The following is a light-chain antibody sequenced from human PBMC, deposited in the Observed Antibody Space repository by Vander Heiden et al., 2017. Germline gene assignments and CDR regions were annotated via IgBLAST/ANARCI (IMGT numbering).Light chain of an antibody. J-gene: IGKJ2*01. Sequence: DIVLTQSPATLSLSPGERATLSCRASQSVSSYLAWYQQKPGQAPRLLIYDASNRATGIPARFSGSGSGTDFTLTISSLEPEDFAVYYCQQRCNGPQTCGQGTKLEIK. CDR3: QQRCNGPQT. V-gene: IGKV3-11*01. CDR1: QSVSSY. CDR2: DAS.